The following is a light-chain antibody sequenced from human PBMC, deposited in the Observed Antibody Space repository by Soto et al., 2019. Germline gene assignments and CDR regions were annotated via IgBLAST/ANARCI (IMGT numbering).Light chain of an antibody. V-gene: IGKV1-39*01. CDR1: QSVSKY. CDR2: SAS. J-gene: IGKJ5*01. Sequence: DIQMTQSPSSLSASVGDRVTITCRASQSVSKYLNWYQQKPGKAPKVLIHSASSLLSGVPSRFSGSGSGTDFTLTISSLQPEDFATYYCQQANSFPITFGQGTRLEIK. CDR3: QQANSFPIT.